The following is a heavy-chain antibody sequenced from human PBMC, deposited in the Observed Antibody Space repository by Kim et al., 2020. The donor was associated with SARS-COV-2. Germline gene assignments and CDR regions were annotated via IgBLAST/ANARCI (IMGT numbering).Heavy chain of an antibody. CDR1: GFTFSAYA. CDR3: VRGQQWLIKY. V-gene: IGHV3-43*02. D-gene: IGHD6-19*01. CDR2: ISRDGGEI. Sequence: GGSLRLSCAASGFTFSAYAIQWVRQAPGKGLEWVSLISRDGGEIKYADSVKGRITISRDNNKKTVYLQMNSLRSEDTAMYYCVRGQQWLIKYWGQGTQVTVSS. J-gene: IGHJ4*02.